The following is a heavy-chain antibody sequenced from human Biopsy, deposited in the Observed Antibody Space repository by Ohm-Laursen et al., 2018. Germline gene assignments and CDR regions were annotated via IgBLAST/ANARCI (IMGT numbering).Heavy chain of an antibody. CDR2: IFYSGIT. CDR1: GGSVSSNVAY. V-gene: IGHV4-39*01. Sequence: GTLSLTWIVSGGSVSSNVAYWAWIRQPPGKGLESIGSIFYSGITYYNPSHQSRVTMSVDTSENQFSLNLTSVTAADTAVYYCARHPTGFWFDPWGQGTLVIVSS. J-gene: IGHJ5*02. CDR3: ARHPTGFWFDP.